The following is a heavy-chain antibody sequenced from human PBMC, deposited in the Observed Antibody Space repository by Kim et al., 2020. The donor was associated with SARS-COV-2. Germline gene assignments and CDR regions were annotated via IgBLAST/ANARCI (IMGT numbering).Heavy chain of an antibody. CDR1: GGSISSGGYY. CDR2: IYYSGST. J-gene: IGHJ6*03. Sequence: SETLSLTCTVSGGSISSGGYYWSWIRQHPGKGLEWIGYIYYSGSTYYNPSLKSRVSISVDTSKNQFSLKLSSVTAADTAVYYCARALNERVVPAATINYYYYYYMDVWGKGTTVTVSS. V-gene: IGHV4-31*03. CDR3: ARALNERVVPAATINYYYYYYMDV. D-gene: IGHD2-2*01.